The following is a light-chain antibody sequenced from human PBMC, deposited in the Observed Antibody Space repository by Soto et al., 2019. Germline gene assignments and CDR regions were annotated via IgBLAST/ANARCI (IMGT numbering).Light chain of an antibody. CDR2: DAS. CDR1: QSVRSY. J-gene: IGKJ1*01. Sequence: EIVLTQSPATLSLSPGEIATLSCRASQSVRSYLAWYQQRPGQAPRLLIYDASNRATCIPARFSGSGSGTDFTLTISSLEPEDFAIYYCQQRSNWLGTFGQGTKVEIK. CDR3: QQRSNWLGT. V-gene: IGKV3-11*01.